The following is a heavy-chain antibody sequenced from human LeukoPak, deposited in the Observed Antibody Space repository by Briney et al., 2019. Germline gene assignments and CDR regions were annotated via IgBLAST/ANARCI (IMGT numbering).Heavy chain of an antibody. CDR2: ISYDGNNK. D-gene: IGHD5-18*01. Sequence: GRSLRLSCAASGFTSSSYSMHWVRQAPGKGLEWVALISYDGNNKYYADSVEGRFTISRDNSKNTLYLQMNSLRTEDTAMYYCAKDMGYTYGHAFDYWGQGTLVTVSS. J-gene: IGHJ4*02. CDR3: AKDMGYTYGHAFDY. V-gene: IGHV3-30-3*01. CDR1: GFTSSSYS.